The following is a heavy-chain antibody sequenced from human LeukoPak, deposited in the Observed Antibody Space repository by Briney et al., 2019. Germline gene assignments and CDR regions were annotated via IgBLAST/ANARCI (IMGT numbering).Heavy chain of an antibody. CDR3: ARVLLDRITIFGVVTPQYYFDY. Sequence: GASVKVSCNASGYTFTSYYMHWVRQAPGQGLEWMGGIIPIFGTANYAQKFQGRVTITADESTSTAYMELSSLRSEDTAVYYCARVLLDRITIFGVVTPQYYFDYWGQGTLVTVSS. D-gene: IGHD3-3*01. J-gene: IGHJ4*02. CDR1: GYTFTSYY. CDR2: IIPIFGTA. V-gene: IGHV1-69*13.